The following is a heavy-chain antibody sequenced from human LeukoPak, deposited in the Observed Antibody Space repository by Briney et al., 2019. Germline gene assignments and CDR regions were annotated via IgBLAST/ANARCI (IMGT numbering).Heavy chain of an antibody. Sequence: SETLSLTCTVSGGSISSYYWSWIRQPPGKGLEWIGYIYYSGSTNYNPSLKSRVTISVDTSKNQFSLKLSSVTAADTAVYYCASTRLALGRSRTLDVWGKGTTVTVSS. CDR3: ASTRLALGRSRTLDV. V-gene: IGHV4-59*01. CDR1: GGSISSYY. CDR2: IYYSGST. J-gene: IGHJ6*04. D-gene: IGHD3-16*02.